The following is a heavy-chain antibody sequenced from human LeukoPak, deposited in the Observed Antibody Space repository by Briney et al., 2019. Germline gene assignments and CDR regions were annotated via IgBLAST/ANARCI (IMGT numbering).Heavy chain of an antibody. CDR3: ARARPLAARDYYYFYYMDV. J-gene: IGHJ6*03. V-gene: IGHV1-2*02. CDR1: GYTFTGYY. CDR2: INPNSGGT. D-gene: IGHD6-13*01. Sequence: ASVKVSCKASGYTFTGYYMHWVRQAPGQGLEWMGWINPNSGGTNYAQKFQGRVTVTRDTSISTAYMELSRLRSDDTAVYYCARARPLAARDYYYFYYMDVWGKGTTVTVSS.